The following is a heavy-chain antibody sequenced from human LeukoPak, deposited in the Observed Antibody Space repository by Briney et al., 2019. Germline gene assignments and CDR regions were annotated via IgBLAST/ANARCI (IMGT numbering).Heavy chain of an antibody. Sequence: GGSLTLSCEASEFPFSSFWMSWVRQAPGKGLEWVSTISGSGGITYYADSVKGRFTISRDNSKNTLYLQMNSLRAEDTAVYFCAKGPPGMLRGYNGYDYFDYWGQGTLVTVSS. D-gene: IGHD5-12*01. CDR1: EFPFSSFW. V-gene: IGHV3-23*01. CDR3: AKGPPGMLRGYNGYDYFDY. J-gene: IGHJ4*02. CDR2: ISGSGGIT.